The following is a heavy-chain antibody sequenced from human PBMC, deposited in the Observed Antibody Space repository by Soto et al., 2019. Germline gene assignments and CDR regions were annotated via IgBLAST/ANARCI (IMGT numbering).Heavy chain of an antibody. V-gene: IGHV3-74*01. CDR1: GFTFSTYW. J-gene: IGHJ4*02. CDR3: ARATGSNYPFDY. CDR2: ISTDGSST. D-gene: IGHD4-4*01. Sequence: EVQLVESGGGLVQPGGSLRLSCAGTGFTFSTYWMHWVRQGPGKGLVWVSRISTDGSSTNYADSVKGRFTISRDNAKSTLYLQMNSLRAEDTAVYYCARATGSNYPFDYWGQGSLVTVSS.